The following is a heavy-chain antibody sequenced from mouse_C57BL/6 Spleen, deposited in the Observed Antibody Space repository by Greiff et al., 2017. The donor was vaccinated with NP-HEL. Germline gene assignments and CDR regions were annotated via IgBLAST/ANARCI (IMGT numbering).Heavy chain of an antibody. CDR3: AREDYSNYYYFDY. CDR2: IDPNSGGT. D-gene: IGHD2-5*01. Sequence: QVHLKQPGAELVKPGASVKLSCKASGYTFTSYWMHWVKQRPGRGLEWIGRIDPNSGGTKYNEKFKSKATLTVDKPSSTAYMQLSSLTSEDSAVYYCAREDYSNYYYFDYWGQGTTLTVSS. J-gene: IGHJ2*01. CDR1: GYTFTSYW. V-gene: IGHV1-72*01.